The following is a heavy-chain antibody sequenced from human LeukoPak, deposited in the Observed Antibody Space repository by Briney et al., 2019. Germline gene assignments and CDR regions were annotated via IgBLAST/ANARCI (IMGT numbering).Heavy chain of an antibody. D-gene: IGHD3-22*01. Sequence: GGSLRLSCAASGFTYSSYAMSWVRQAPGKGLEWVSAISGSGGSTYYADSVKGRFTISRDNSKNTLYLQMNSLRAEDTAVYYCAKETWLLYYYDSVGSDYWGQGTLVTVSS. CDR1: GFTYSSYA. J-gene: IGHJ4*02. V-gene: IGHV3-23*01. CDR2: ISGSGGST. CDR3: AKETWLLYYYDSVGSDY.